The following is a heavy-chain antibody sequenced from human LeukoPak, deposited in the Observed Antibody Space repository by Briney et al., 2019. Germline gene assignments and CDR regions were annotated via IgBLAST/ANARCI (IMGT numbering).Heavy chain of an antibody. V-gene: IGHV7-4-1*02. D-gene: IGHD3-3*01. J-gene: IGHJ4*02. CDR2: INTNTGNP. Sequence: ASVKVSCKSSGYTFTSYAMNWVRQAPGQGLEWMGWINTNTGNPTYAQGFTGRFVFSLDTSVSTAYLQISSLKAEDTAVYYCARGDTIFRVVILGYWGQGTLVTVSS. CDR1: GYTFTSYA. CDR3: ARGDTIFRVVILGY.